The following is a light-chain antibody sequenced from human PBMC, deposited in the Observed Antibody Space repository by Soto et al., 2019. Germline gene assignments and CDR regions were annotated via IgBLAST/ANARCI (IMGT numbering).Light chain of an antibody. Sequence: EIVLTQSPGTLSLSPGERATLSCRASQSVTANYLAWYQQKPGQAPRLLIYGASSRATGIPDRFSGSGSGTDFTLTISSLEPEDFAVYYCHQYGSSPRTFGQGIKVEIK. J-gene: IGKJ1*01. CDR3: HQYGSSPRT. CDR1: QSVTANY. CDR2: GAS. V-gene: IGKV3-20*01.